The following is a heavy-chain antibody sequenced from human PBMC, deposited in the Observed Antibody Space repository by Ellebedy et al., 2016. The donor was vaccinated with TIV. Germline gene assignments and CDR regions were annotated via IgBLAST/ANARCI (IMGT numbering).Heavy chain of an antibody. V-gene: IGHV1-3*01. Sequence: ASVKVSCXASGYTFSRYTMHWVRQAPGQRLERMGWIDAGYGNTRYSQKFQDRVTMTRDTSAKTAYMELTSLRSEDTAVYYCAREGDYYFDYWGQGTLVTVSS. CDR3: AREGDYYFDY. CDR1: GYTFSRYT. CDR2: IDAGYGNT. J-gene: IGHJ4*02. D-gene: IGHD2-21*01.